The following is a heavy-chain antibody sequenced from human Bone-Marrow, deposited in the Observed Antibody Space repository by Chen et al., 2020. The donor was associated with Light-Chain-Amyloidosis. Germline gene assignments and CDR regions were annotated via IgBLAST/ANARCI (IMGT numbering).Heavy chain of an antibody. CDR2: ISYDGSNK. V-gene: IGHV3-30*18. CDR3: AKGTTFDY. CDR1: GFTFSSYG. Sequence: QVQLVESGGGVVQPGRSLRLSCAASGFTFSSYGMHWVRQAPGKGLEWVAVISYDGSNKYDADAVKGRFTISRDNSKNTVYLQMNSLRAEDTAVYYCAKGTTFDYWGQGTLVTVSS. J-gene: IGHJ4*02.